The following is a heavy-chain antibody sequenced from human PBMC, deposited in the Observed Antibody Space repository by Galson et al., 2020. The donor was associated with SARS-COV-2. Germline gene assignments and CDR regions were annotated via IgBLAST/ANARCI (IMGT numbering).Heavy chain of an antibody. CDR2: IKWNSGSM. CDR3: AKDKYSSGYYYFDC. D-gene: IGHD6-19*01. V-gene: IGHV3-9*01. J-gene: IGHJ4*02. CDR1: GFTFDDYA. Sequence: SLKISCAGSGFTFDDYAMHWVRQAPGKGLEWVSSIKWNSGSMDYADSVKGRFTISRDNAKNSLFLQMNNLRTEDTAFYYCAKDKYSSGYYYFDCWGQGTLVTVSS.